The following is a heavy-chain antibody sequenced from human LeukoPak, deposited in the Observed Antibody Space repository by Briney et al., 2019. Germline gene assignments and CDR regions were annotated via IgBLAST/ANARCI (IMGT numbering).Heavy chain of an antibody. J-gene: IGHJ4*02. CDR3: ARHLRYDILTGYMLGFDY. CDR2: IYHSGST. CDR1: GGSISSGGYS. V-gene: IGHV4-30-2*01. Sequence: PSQTLSLTCAVSGGSISSGGYSWSWIRQPPGKGLEWIGYIYHSGSTYYNPSLKSRVTISVDRSKNQFSLKLSSVTAADTAVYYCARHLRYDILTGYMLGFDYWGQGTLVTVSS. D-gene: IGHD3-9*01.